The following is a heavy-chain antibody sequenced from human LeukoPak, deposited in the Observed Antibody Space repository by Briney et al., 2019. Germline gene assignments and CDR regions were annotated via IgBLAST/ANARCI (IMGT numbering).Heavy chain of an antibody. CDR1: GYTFTGYY. Sequence: ASVKVSCKASGYTFTGYYIHWVRQAPGQGLEWMGWINPNSGNTGYAQKFQGRVTITRNTSISTAYMELSSLRSEDTAVYYCARGRGWSNRGAFDIWGQGTMVTVSS. D-gene: IGHD2-15*01. J-gene: IGHJ3*02. CDR2: INPNSGNT. V-gene: IGHV1-8*03. CDR3: ARGRGWSNRGAFDI.